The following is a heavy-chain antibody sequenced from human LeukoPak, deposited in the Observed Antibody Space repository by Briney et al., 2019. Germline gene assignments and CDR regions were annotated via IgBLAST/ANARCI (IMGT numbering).Heavy chain of an antibody. Sequence: PGGSLRLSCAASGFTFDGYTMHWVRQAPGKGLEWVSLISWDGGSTYYADSVKGRFTISRDNSKNSLYLQMNSLRTEDTALYYCAKDTRIARGEFDYWGQGTLVTVSS. CDR3: AKDTRIARGEFDY. J-gene: IGHJ4*02. CDR2: ISWDGGST. D-gene: IGHD6-13*01. CDR1: GFTFDGYT. V-gene: IGHV3-43*01.